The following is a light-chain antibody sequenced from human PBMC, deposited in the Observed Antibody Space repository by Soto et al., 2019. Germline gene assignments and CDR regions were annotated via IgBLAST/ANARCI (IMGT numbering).Light chain of an antibody. CDR3: QQYNSYSPNT. J-gene: IGKJ2*01. CDR2: DAS. Sequence: DIQMTQSPSTLSASVGDRVTITCRASQSISSWLAWYHQKPGKGPELLIYDASSLETGVPSRFSGSGAGTEFTLTISSLQPDDFATYCCQQYNSYSPNTFGPGTKLEIK. CDR1: QSISSW. V-gene: IGKV1-5*01.